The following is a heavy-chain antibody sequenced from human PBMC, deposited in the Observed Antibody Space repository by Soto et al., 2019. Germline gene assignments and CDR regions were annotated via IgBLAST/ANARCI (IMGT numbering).Heavy chain of an antibody. CDR1: GGSISSYY. Sequence: PSATLSLTCTVSGGSISSYYWSWIRQPPGKGLEWIGYIYYSGSTNYNPSLKSRVTISVDTSKNQFSLKLSSVTAADTAVYYCARGTHEEFFDYWGQGTLVSVSS. CDR3: ARGTHEEFFDY. CDR2: IYYSGST. J-gene: IGHJ4*02. V-gene: IGHV4-59*01.